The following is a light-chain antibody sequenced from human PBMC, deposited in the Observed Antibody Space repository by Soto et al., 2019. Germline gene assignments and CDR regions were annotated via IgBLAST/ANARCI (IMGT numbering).Light chain of an antibody. CDR3: QQYNNWPTWT. CDR2: GAS. J-gene: IGKJ1*01. CDR1: QSVSTY. V-gene: IGKV3D-15*01. Sequence: ETVLTQSPATLSLSPGESATLSCRASQSVSTYLVWYQQKPGQAPRLLIYGASTRATAITARFSGSGSGTEFTLTISSMQSEDFAVYYCQQYNNWPTWTFGQGTKVDI.